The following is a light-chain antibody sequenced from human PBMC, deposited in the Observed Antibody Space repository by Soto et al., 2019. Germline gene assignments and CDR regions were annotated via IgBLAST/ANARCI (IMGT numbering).Light chain of an antibody. J-gene: IGKJ2*01. CDR3: QHYGSLPPYN. V-gene: IGKV3-20*01. Sequence: EIVLTQSPGTLSLSPGERATLSCRASQSGRDMYLAWYQQKPGQPPRLLIYGASRRATGIPDRFSGSGSGTDFTLTISRLEPEDFAVYYCQHYGSLPPYNFGRGTKVDIK. CDR2: GAS. CDR1: QSGRDMY.